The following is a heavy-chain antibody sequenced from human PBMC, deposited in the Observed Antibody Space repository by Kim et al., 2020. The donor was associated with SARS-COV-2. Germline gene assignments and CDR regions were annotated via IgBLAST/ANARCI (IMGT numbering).Heavy chain of an antibody. V-gene: IGHV3-23*01. D-gene: IGHD3-10*01. CDR3: AKYYYGSGSSPFDY. Sequence: AGSVKGRFTISRDNSKNTLYLQMNSLRAEDTAVYYCAKYYYGSGSSPFDYWGQGTLVTVSS. J-gene: IGHJ4*02.